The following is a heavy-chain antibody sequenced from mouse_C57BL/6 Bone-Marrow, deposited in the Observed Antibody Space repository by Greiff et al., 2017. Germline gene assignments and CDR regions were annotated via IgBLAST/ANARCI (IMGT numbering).Heavy chain of an antibody. V-gene: IGHV15-2*01. CDR1: DSEVFPIAY. CDR2: ILPSIGRT. J-gene: IGHJ4*01. D-gene: IGHD3-2*02. Sequence: VKLQESGSELRSPGSSVKLSCKDFDSEVFPIAYMSWVRQKPGHGFEWIGGILPSIGRTIYGEKFEDKATLDADTLSNTAYLELNSLTSEDSAIYYCARDSSGYIPYAMDYWGQGTSVTVSS. CDR3: ARDSSGYIPYAMDY.